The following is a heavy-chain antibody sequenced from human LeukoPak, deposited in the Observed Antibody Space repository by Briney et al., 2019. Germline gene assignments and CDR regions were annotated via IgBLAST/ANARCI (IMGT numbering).Heavy chain of an antibody. CDR1: GFTFSSYA. CDR3: AKQVSVVGATKVDY. Sequence: GGSLRLSCAASGFTFSSYAMSWVRQAPGKGLEWVSAISGSGGSTYYADSVKGRFTISRDNSKNTPYLQMNSLRAEDTAVYYCAKQVSVVGATKVDYWGQGTLVTVSS. J-gene: IGHJ4*02. D-gene: IGHD1-26*01. CDR2: ISGSGGST. V-gene: IGHV3-23*01.